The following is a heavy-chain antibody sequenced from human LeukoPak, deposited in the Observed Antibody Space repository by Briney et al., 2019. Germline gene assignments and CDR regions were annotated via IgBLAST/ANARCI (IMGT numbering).Heavy chain of an antibody. CDR1: GYSIRSGYQ. CDR2: INYSGST. V-gene: IGHV4-38-2*02. D-gene: IGHD1-26*01. Sequence: SETLSLTCTVSGYSIRSGYQWGWIRQPPGKGLEWIGSINYSGSTYYNPSLKSRVTISVDTSKNQFSLKLSSVTAADTAVYYCARGAGVGATKVDYWGQGTLVTVSS. CDR3: ARGAGVGATKVDY. J-gene: IGHJ4*02.